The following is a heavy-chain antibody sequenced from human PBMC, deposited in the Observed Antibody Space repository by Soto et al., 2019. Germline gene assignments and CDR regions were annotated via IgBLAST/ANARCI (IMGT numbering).Heavy chain of an antibody. V-gene: IGHV1-69*01. J-gene: IGHJ6*02. CDR1: GVSFNNNG. Sequence: QVQQVQSGAEVKKPGSSVQVSCKTSGVSFNNNGIGWVRQAPGHGLEWMGGVSPPFRTSNYARKFQGRISITADASTGTVNMELRSLTSEDPAQYYCARVLYYGSGSYSPYGMDVWGQGTTVTVSS. D-gene: IGHD3-10*01. CDR2: VSPPFRTS. CDR3: ARVLYYGSGSYSPYGMDV.